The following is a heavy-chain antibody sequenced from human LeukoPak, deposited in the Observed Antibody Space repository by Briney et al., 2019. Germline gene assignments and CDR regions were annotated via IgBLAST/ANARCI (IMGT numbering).Heavy chain of an antibody. CDR2: IYYTGST. CDR1: AGSINSGDYY. V-gene: IGHV4-30-4*01. D-gene: IGHD3-10*01. CDR3: ARMKKYVAHGDSNWFDP. J-gene: IGHJ5*02. Sequence: SETLSLTCTVSAGSINSGDYYWSWIRQTPGKGLEWIVYIYYTGSTYYNPSLKSRVIITIDTSKNQFSLKLTSVTAADTAVYYCARMKKYVAHGDSNWFDPWGQGTLVTVSS.